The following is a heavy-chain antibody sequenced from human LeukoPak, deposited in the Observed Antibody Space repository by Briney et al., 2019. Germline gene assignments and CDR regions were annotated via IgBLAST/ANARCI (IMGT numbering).Heavy chain of an antibody. D-gene: IGHD3-10*01. J-gene: IGHJ6*03. CDR2: INHSGST. Sequence: PSETLSLTCAVYGGSFSGYYWSWIRQPPGKGLEWIGEINHSGSTNYNPSLKSRVTISVDTSKNQFSLKLSSVTAADTAVYYCARRYYGDAYYYYYMDVWGKGTTVTVSS. CDR1: GGSFSGYY. CDR3: ARRYYGDAYYYYYMDV. V-gene: IGHV4-34*01.